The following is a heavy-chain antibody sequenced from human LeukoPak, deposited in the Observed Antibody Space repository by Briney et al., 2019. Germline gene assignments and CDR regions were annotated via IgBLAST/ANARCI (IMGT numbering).Heavy chain of an antibody. CDR2: ISYDGSNK. Sequence: PGRSLRLSCAASGFTFSSYGMHWVRQAPGKGLEWVAVISYDGSNKYYADSVKGRFTISRDNSKSTLYLQMNSLRAEDTAVYYCAKDLPPYCVSGSLPDYWGQGTLVIVSS. CDR3: AKDLPPYCVSGSLPDY. V-gene: IGHV3-30*18. D-gene: IGHD3-10*01. CDR1: GFTFSSYG. J-gene: IGHJ4*02.